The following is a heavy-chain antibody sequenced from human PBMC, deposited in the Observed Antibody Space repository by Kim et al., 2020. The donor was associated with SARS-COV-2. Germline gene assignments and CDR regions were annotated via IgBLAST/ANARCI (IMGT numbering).Heavy chain of an antibody. D-gene: IGHD3-10*01. J-gene: IGHJ4*02. CDR1: GFTFSSYA. CDR3: AKDSGLVWFGDTYFDY. Sequence: GGSLRLSCAASGFTFSSYAMSWVRQAPGKGLEWVSAISGSGGSTYYADSVKGRFTISRDNSKNTLYLQMNSLRAEDTAVYYCAKDSGLVWFGDTYFDYWGQGTLVTVSS. CDR2: ISGSGGST. V-gene: IGHV3-23*01.